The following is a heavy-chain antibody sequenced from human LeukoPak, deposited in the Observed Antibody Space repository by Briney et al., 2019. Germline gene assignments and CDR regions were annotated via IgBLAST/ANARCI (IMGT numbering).Heavy chain of an antibody. CDR3: ARHIVGEKNFDY. J-gene: IGHJ4*02. CDR2: TKDDGSAQ. Sequence: GGCLRLPCPASGFTLGAYWMSWFRQAPGKGPEWVASTKDDGSAQFYADSLEGRLTISRDNAKNTLYLQMDTMRVEDTAGYYCARHIVGEKNFDYWSQGALVTVSS. CDR1: GFTLGAYW. D-gene: IGHD3-16*02. V-gene: IGHV3-7*01.